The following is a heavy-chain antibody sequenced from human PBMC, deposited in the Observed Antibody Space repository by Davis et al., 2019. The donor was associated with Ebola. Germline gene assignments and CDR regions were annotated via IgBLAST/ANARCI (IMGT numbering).Heavy chain of an antibody. J-gene: IGHJ4*02. CDR1: GYTFTSYA. CDR3: ASHILGYNYGYDYYFDY. CDR2: INAGNGNT. Sequence: ASVKVSCKASGYTFTSYAMHWVRQAPGQRLEWMGWINAGNGNTKYSQKFQGRVTITRDTSASTAYMELSSLRSEDTAVYYCASHILGYNYGYDYYFDYWGQGTLVTVSS. D-gene: IGHD5-18*01. V-gene: IGHV1-3*01.